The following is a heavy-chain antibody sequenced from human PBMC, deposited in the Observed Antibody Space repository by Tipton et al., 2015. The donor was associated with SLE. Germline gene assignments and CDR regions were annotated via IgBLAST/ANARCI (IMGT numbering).Heavy chain of an antibody. D-gene: IGHD6-6*01. CDR1: GGSVNGYY. CDR3: AKGGASSQGFGP. CDR2: IYYSGAT. Sequence: TLSLTCTVSGGSVNGYYWGWSRHPPEEETEWIGYIYYSGATKNNPTLTSRVTISVDTSKNQISLKLSSVTAAGTAVYYCAKGGASSQGFGPWGQGTLGTVSS. V-gene: IGHV4-59*02. J-gene: IGHJ5*02.